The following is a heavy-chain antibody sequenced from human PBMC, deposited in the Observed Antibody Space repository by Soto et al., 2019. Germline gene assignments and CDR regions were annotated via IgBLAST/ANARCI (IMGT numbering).Heavy chain of an antibody. CDR2: IYYSGST. Sequence: SETLSLTCTVSGGSISSSSYYWGWIRQPPGKGLEWIGSIYYSGSTYYNPSLKSRVTISVDTSKNQFSLKLSSVTAADTAVYYCAGLWGSSGCDYWGQGTLVTVSS. J-gene: IGHJ4*02. CDR1: GGSISSSSYY. CDR3: AGLWGSSGCDY. V-gene: IGHV4-39*01. D-gene: IGHD6-19*01.